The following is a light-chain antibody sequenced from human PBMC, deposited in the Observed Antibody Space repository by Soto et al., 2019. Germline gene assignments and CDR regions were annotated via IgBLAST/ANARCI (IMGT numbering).Light chain of an antibody. CDR1: SRDVGGYNF. Sequence: QSVLTQPASVSGSPGQSITISCTGTSRDVGGYNFVSWYQQHPGKAPKLLISEVSSRPSGVSNRFSGSKSGNTASLTISGLETEDEADYYCSSYTITTALVFGSGTKLT. CDR2: EVS. CDR3: SSYTITTALV. V-gene: IGLV2-14*01. J-gene: IGLJ1*01.